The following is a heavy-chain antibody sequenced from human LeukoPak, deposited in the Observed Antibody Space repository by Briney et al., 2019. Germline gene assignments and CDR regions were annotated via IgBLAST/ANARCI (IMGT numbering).Heavy chain of an antibody. CDR2: ISGSGGST. CDR3: AKDFEIIVGPRGYFDY. J-gene: IGHJ4*02. D-gene: IGHD1-26*01. Sequence: PGRSLRLSCAASGFTFSSYAMSWVRQAPGKGLEWVSAISGSGGSTYYADSVKGRFTISRDNSKNTLYLQMNSLRAEDTAVYYCAKDFEIIVGPRGYFDYWGQGTLVTVSS. CDR1: GFTFSSYA. V-gene: IGHV3-23*01.